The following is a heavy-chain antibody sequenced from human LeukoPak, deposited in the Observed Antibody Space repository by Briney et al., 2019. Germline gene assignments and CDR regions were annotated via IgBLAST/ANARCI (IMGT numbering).Heavy chain of an antibody. CDR2: IHHSGYT. J-gene: IGHJ4*02. Sequence: SETLSLACTVSGYSISSGDYWGWIRQPPGKGLEWIGSIHHSGYTYYNPSLKSRVTISVDTSKNQFSLKLSSVTAADTAVYYCARDRGQHYFDYWGQGTLVTVSS. CDR1: GYSISSGDY. D-gene: IGHD5-24*01. CDR3: ARDRGQHYFDY. V-gene: IGHV4-38-2*02.